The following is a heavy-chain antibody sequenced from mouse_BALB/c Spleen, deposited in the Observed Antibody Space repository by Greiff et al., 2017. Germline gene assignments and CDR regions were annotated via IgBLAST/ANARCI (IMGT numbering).Heavy chain of an antibody. J-gene: IGHJ3*01. Sequence: EVQGVESGGDLVKHGGSLKLSCAASGFTFSSYGMSWVRQTPDKRLEWVATISSGGSYTYYPDSVKGRFTISRDNAKNTLYLQMSSLKSEDTAMYYCVREELGDYYGSWCAYWGQGTLVTVSA. CDR2: ISSGGSYT. CDR1: GFTFSSYG. D-gene: IGHD1-1*01. CDR3: VREELGDYYGSWCAY. V-gene: IGHV5-6*01.